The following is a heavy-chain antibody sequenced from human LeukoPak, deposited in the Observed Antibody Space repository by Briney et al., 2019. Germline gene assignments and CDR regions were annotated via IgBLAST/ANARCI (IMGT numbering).Heavy chain of an antibody. D-gene: IGHD2-15*01. CDR2: ISTNTGNP. Sequence: ASVKVSCKASGYTFTDYAMNRVRQAPGQGLEWMGWISTNTGNPTYAQGFTGRFVFSLDTSVSTAYLQISSLKAEDTAVYYCAKLGYCSGGSCYGFDYWGQGTLVTVSS. V-gene: IGHV7-4-1*02. J-gene: IGHJ4*02. CDR3: AKLGYCSGGSCYGFDY. CDR1: GYTFTDYA.